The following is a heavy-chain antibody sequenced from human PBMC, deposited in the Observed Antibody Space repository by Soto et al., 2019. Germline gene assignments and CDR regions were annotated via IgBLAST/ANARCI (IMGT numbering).Heavy chain of an antibody. J-gene: IGHJ3*02. CDR3: AKEQSSGWFEGTFDI. Sequence: QVQLVESGGGVVQPGRSLRLSCAASGFTFSSYGMHWVRQAPGKGLEWVAVISYDGSNKYYADSVKGRYTISRDNSKNTLYLQMNSLRAEDTAVYYCAKEQSSGWFEGTFDIWGQGTMVTVSS. CDR2: ISYDGSNK. CDR1: GFTFSSYG. D-gene: IGHD6-19*01. V-gene: IGHV3-30*18.